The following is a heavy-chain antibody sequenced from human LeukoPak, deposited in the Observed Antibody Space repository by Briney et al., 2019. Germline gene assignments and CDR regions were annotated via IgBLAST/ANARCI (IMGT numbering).Heavy chain of an antibody. CDR1: GYTFTSYD. D-gene: IGHD2-15*01. Sequence: ASVKVSCKASGYTFTSYDINWVRQATGQGLEWMGWLNPNSGNTGYAQKFQGRVTMTRNTSISTAYMELSSLRSEDTAVYYCARAGGYCGRISCPYYFDYWGQGSLVAVSS. CDR3: ARAGGYCGRISCPYYFDY. CDR2: LNPNSGNT. V-gene: IGHV1-8*01. J-gene: IGHJ4*02.